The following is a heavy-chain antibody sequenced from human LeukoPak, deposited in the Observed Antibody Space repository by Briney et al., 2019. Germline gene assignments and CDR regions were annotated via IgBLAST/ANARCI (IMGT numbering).Heavy chain of an antibody. V-gene: IGHV3-48*03. CDR1: GFTFSSYE. J-gene: IGHJ6*02. Sequence: GGSLRLSCAASGFTFSSYEMNWVRQAPGKGLEWVSYISSSGSTIYYADSVKGRFTISRDNAKSSLYLQMNSLRAEDTAVYYCARDFYLYYGMDVWGQGTTVTVSS. CDR3: ARDFYLYYGMDV. CDR2: ISSSGSTI. D-gene: IGHD3-16*02.